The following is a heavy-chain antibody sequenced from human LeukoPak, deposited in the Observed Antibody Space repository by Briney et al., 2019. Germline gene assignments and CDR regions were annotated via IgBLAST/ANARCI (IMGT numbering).Heavy chain of an antibody. CDR3: AKGGGTYLDWYFDL. CDR2: ISWNSGSI. V-gene: IGHV3-9*03. J-gene: IGHJ2*01. D-gene: IGHD2-21*01. CDR1: GFTFDDYA. Sequence: GGSLRLSCAASGFTFDDYAMHWVRQAPGKGLEWVSGISWNSGSIAYADSVKGRFTISRDNAKNSLYLQMNSLRVEDMALYYCAKGGGTYLDWYFDLWGRGTLVTVSS.